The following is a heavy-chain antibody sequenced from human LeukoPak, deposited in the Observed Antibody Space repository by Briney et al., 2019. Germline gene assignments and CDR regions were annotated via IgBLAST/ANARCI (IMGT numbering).Heavy chain of an antibody. V-gene: IGHV4-31*03. D-gene: IGHD6-19*01. J-gene: IGHJ4*02. Sequence: PSQTLSLTCTVSGGSISSGGYFWSWVRQHPGKGLEWIGYIYYSGGTYYNPSHKSRVTISLDTSKNQFSLKLTSVTAADTAVYYCAGWLEGSGWVGPYFDYWGQGTLVTVSS. CDR3: AGWLEGSGWVGPYFDY. CDR2: IYYSGGT. CDR1: GGSISSGGYF.